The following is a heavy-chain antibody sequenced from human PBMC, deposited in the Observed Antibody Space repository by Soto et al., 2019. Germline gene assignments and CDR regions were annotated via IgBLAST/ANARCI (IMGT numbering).Heavy chain of an antibody. J-gene: IGHJ4*02. V-gene: IGHV1-18*01. CDR1: GYTFTTYG. D-gene: IGHD6-6*01. Sequence: ASVKVSCTASGYTFTTYGFSWVRQAPGQGLEWMGWISAYNGNTNYAQKFQGRVTMTTHTSTSTAYVELRSLRSDDTAVYYSARLSTQIAAHNDYWGQGPLVTVSS. CDR3: ARLSTQIAAHNDY. CDR2: ISAYNGNT.